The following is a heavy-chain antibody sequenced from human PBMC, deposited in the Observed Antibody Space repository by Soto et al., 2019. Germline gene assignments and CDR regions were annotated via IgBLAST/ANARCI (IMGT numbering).Heavy chain of an antibody. CDR2: ISAYNGDT. J-gene: IGHJ4*02. CDR3: ARDWSRYYDNSGLIWFY. V-gene: IGHV1-18*04. CDR1: GYTFRSYG. D-gene: IGHD3-22*01. Sequence: ASVKGSCKASGYTFRSYGISGVRQAPGQGLEWVGWISAYNGDTHYAPKFQDRITLTTETSTDTAYMELRSLRLDDTAVYYCARDWSRYYDNSGLIWFYWGQGSLVTVSS.